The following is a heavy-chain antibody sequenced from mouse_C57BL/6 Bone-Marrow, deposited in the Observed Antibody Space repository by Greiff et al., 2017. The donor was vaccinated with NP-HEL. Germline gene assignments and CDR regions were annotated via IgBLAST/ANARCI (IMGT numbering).Heavy chain of an antibody. CDR2: IYPRSGNT. CDR1: GYTFTSYG. J-gene: IGHJ4*01. V-gene: IGHV1-81*01. Sequence: QVHVKQSGAELARPGASVKLSCKASGYTFTSYGISWVKQRTGQGLEWIGEIYPRSGNTYYNEKFKGKATLTAYKSSSTAYMELRSLTSEDSAVYFCARYWAYYAMDYWGQGTSVTVSS. CDR3: ARYWAYYAMDY. D-gene: IGHD4-1*01.